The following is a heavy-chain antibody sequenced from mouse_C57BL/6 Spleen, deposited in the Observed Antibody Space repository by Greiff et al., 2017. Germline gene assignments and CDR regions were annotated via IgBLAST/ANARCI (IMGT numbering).Heavy chain of an antibody. CDR1: GYTFTSYW. J-gene: IGHJ3*01. V-gene: IGHV1-61*01. CDR2: IYPSDSET. Sequence: QVQLQQPGAELVRPGSSVKLSCKASGYTFTSYWMDWVKQRPGQGLEWIGNIYPSDSETHYNQKFKDKATLTVDKSSSTAYMQLSSLTSEDSAVYYWARGIENYYGSSSCFAYWGQGTLVTVSA. CDR3: ARGIENYYGSSSCFAY. D-gene: IGHD1-1*01.